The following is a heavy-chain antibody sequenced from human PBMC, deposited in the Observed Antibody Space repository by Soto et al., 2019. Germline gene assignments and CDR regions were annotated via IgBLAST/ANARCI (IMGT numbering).Heavy chain of an antibody. D-gene: IGHD5-18*01. CDR2: MNAGNGNT. J-gene: IGHJ6*02. CDR3: ARDDGYSYGLYYYYGMDV. Sequence: GPSVTVSCPASRYTFTSYPIHWVPQAPGQRPEGMGWMNAGNGNTKYSQKFQGRVTITRDTSASTAYMELSSLRSEDTAVYYCARDDGYSYGLYYYYGMDVWGQGTTVTVSS. V-gene: IGHV1-3*01. CDR1: RYTFTSYP.